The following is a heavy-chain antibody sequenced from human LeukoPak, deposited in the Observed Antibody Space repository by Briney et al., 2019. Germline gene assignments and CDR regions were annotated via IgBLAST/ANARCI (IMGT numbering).Heavy chain of an antibody. Sequence: ASVKVSCEASGGTFSSYAISWVRQAPGQGLEWMGRIIPILGIANYAQKFQGRVTITADKSTSTAYMELSSLRSEDTAVYYCARDDYGGNSPPFDYWGQGTLVTVSS. CDR3: ARDDYGGNSPPFDY. V-gene: IGHV1-69*04. CDR2: IIPILGIA. D-gene: IGHD4-23*01. CDR1: GGTFSSYA. J-gene: IGHJ4*02.